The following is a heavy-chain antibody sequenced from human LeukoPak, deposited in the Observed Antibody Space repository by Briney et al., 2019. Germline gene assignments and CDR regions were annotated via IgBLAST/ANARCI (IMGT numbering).Heavy chain of an antibody. Sequence: ASVKVSCKASGYTFTSYDINWVRQATGQGLEWMGWMNPNSGNTGYAQKFQGRVTMTRNTSISTAYMELSSLRSGDTAVYYCARARSWYPGYYYYYMDVWGKGTTVTVSS. V-gene: IGHV1-8*01. J-gene: IGHJ6*03. CDR1: GYTFTSYD. CDR3: ARARSWYPGYYYYYMDV. D-gene: IGHD6-13*01. CDR2: MNPNSGNT.